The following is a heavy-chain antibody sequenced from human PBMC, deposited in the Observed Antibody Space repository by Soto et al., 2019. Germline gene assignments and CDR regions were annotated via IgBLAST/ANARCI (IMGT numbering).Heavy chain of an antibody. CDR2: TYYRSKWFY. J-gene: IGHJ5*02. D-gene: IGHD2-8*01. CDR3: VILIGNSWLDT. V-gene: IGHV6-1*01. Sequence: SQTLSLTCDISGENGSTNTATWDGVRQSPSRGLEWLGRTYYRSKWFYDYAVSVRSRITSSPDTSNNQVSLQLNSVTPDDTAVYYCVILIGNSWLDTWGQGTLVTVSS. CDR1: GENGSTNTAT.